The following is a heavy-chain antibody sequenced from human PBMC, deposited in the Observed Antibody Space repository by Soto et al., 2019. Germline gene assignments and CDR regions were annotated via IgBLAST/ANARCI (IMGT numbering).Heavy chain of an antibody. D-gene: IGHD1-1*01. J-gene: IGHJ5*02. CDR3: AVGNSPPYNWFDH. Sequence: SVKVSCKASGGTFSNSAIYWVRQAPGQGLVWMGGFNPIFGAPYYAQTFQGRVTITADESTGTVYMALSSLRSEDTAGYYCAVGNSPPYNWFDHWGQGTLVTVSS. CDR1: GGTFSNSA. V-gene: IGHV1-69*13. CDR2: FNPIFGAP.